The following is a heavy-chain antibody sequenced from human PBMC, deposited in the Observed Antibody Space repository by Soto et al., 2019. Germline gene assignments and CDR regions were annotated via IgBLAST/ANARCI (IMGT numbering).Heavy chain of an antibody. Sequence: GGSLRLSCAASGFTFSSYGMHWVRQAPGKGLEWVAVIWYDGSNKYYADSVKGRFTISRDNSKNTLYLQMNSLRAEDTAVYYCARVSYYYDGGPPSFDYWGQGTLVTVSS. D-gene: IGHD3-22*01. CDR3: ARVSYYYDGGPPSFDY. V-gene: IGHV3-33*01. J-gene: IGHJ4*02. CDR1: GFTFSSYG. CDR2: IWYDGSNK.